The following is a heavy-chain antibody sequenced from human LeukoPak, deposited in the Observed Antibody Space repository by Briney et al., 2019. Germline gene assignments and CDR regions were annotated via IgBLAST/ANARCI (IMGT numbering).Heavy chain of an antibody. J-gene: IGHJ4*02. D-gene: IGHD3-16*01. V-gene: IGHV4-59*01. Sequence: PSETLSLTCTVSGGSIGSYYWSWIRQPPGKGLEWIGHISYSGSTNYNPSLKSRVTISVDTSKNQFSLKLSSVTAADTAVYYCARGLRGIMAGFDFWGQGTLVTVSS. CDR3: ARGLRGIMAGFDF. CDR2: ISYSGST. CDR1: GGSIGSYY.